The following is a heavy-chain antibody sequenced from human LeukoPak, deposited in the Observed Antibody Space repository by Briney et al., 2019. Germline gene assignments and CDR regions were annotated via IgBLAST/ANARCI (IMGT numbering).Heavy chain of an antibody. J-gene: IGHJ6*02. V-gene: IGHV3-23*01. D-gene: IGHD3-3*01. CDR2: ISNGGGST. Sequence: PGGSLRLSCAASGFIFSSYVMSWVRQAPGKGLEWVSGISNGGGSTYYADSVKGRFTISRDNSKNTLYLQMNSLRAEDTAVYYCAKMSAYYNYYTMDVWGQGTTVTVSS. CDR3: AKMSAYYNYYTMDV. CDR1: GFIFSSYV.